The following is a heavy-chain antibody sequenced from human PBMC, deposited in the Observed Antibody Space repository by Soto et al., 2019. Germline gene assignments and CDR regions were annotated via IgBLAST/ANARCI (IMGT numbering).Heavy chain of an antibody. CDR3: ARGSCTPYCSSTSTNWFDP. V-gene: IGHV4-31*03. Sequence: SETLSLTCTVSGGSISSGGYYWSWIRRHPGKGLEWIGYIYYSGSTYYNPSLKSRVTISVDTSKNQFSLKLSSVTAADTAVYYCARGSCTPYCSSTSTNWFDPWGQGTLVTVSS. CDR1: GGSISSGGYY. CDR2: IYYSGST. J-gene: IGHJ5*02. D-gene: IGHD2-2*01.